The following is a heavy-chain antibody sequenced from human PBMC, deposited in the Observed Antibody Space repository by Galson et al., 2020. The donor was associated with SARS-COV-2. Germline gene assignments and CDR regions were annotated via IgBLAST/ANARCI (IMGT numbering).Heavy chain of an antibody. J-gene: IGHJ4*02. V-gene: IGHV3-11*01. CDR1: GFTFSDYY. CDR3: ARDRDRRSRDGGTAITMVRGVIPAW. CDR2: IGSDTSIT. D-gene: IGHD3-10*01. Sequence: GGSLRLSCAASGFTFSDYYMTWIRQAPGKGLEWLSYIGSDTSITHYADSVKGRFTISRDNAKNSLYLQMNSLRAEDTAVYYCARDRDRRSRDGGTAITMVRGVIPAWWGQGTLVTVSS.